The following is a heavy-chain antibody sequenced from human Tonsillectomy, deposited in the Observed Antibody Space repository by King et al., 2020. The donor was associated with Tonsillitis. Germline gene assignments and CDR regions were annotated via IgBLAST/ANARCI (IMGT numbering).Heavy chain of an antibody. V-gene: IGHV3-64D*06. CDR3: VRTRYYYDTSGYPD. J-gene: IGHJ4*02. CDR2: IIGNGGST. Sequence: VQLVESGGGLVQPGGSLRLSCSASTFTFSNYAMHWVRQAPGKGLEYVSTIIGNGGSTYYPDSGKGRFTISRDNSKTTLYLQMSSLRAEDTAIYYCVRTRYYYDTSGYPDWGQGTLVTVSS. CDR1: TFTFSNYA. D-gene: IGHD3-22*01.